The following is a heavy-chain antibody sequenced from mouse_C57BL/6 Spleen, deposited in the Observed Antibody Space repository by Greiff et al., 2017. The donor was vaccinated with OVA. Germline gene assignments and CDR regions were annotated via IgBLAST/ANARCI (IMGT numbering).Heavy chain of an antibody. J-gene: IGHJ2*01. Sequence: VQLQQSGAELVKPGASVKLSCTASGFNIKDYYMHWVKQRTEQGLAWIGRIDPEDGVTKYAPKFQGKATIPADTSSNTAYLQLSSLTSEDTAVYYCARGGYYDYDGDYWGQGTTLTVPS. CDR1: GFNIKDYY. CDR3: ARGGYYDYDGDY. V-gene: IGHV14-2*01. D-gene: IGHD2-4*01. CDR2: IDPEDGVT.